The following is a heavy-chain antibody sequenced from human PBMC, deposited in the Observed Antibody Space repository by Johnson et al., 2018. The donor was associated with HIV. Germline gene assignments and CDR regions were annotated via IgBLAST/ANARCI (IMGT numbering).Heavy chain of an antibody. J-gene: IGHJ3*02. V-gene: IGHV3-30*02. Sequence: QVQLVESGGGVVQPGGSLRLSCAASGFTFSSNAMHWVRQAPGKGLEWVAFIVYDGSKKYYADSVKGRFTVSRDNSKNTLYLEANSLGPEDTAVYYCARAGRFTMIQGAFDIWGQGTMVTVSS. CDR3: ARAGRFTMIQGAFDI. D-gene: IGHD3-22*01. CDR1: GFTFSSNA. CDR2: IVYDGSKK.